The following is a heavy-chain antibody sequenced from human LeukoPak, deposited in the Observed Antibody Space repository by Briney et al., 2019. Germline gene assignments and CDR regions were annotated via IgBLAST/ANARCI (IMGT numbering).Heavy chain of an antibody. Sequence: GGSLRLSCSASGFTFSSYAMHWVRQAPGKGLEYASAISSNGGSTYYADSVKGRFTISRDNSKNTLYLQMSSLRAEDTAVYYCVKDQTSHWYYFDYWGQGTLVTVSS. CDR1: GFTFSSYA. J-gene: IGHJ4*02. CDR3: VKDQTSHWYYFDY. D-gene: IGHD2-2*01. CDR2: ISSNGGST. V-gene: IGHV3-64D*06.